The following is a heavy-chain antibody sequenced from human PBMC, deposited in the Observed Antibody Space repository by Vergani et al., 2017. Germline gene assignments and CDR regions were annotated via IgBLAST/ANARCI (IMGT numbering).Heavy chain of an antibody. V-gene: IGHV4-61*08. Sequence: QVQLQESGPGLVKPSQTLSLTCTVSGGSISSGDYYWSWIRQPPGKGLEWIGYIYYSGSTNYNSSLKSHVTISVDTSKNHFYLKLNSVTAADTAFYYCAKFGGGYSSTWFDPWGQETLFTVSS. J-gene: IGHJ5*02. D-gene: IGHD3-16*01. CDR1: GGSISSGDYY. CDR3: AKFGGGYSSTWFDP. CDR2: IYYSGST.